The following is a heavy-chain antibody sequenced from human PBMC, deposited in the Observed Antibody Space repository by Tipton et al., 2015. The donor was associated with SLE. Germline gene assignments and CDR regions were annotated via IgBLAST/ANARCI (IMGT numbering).Heavy chain of an antibody. V-gene: IGHV4-31*03. CDR2: IYYSGST. CDR1: GGSIRDTDYY. D-gene: IGHD6-13*01. CDR3: ARSKAAAGLLDN. Sequence: TLSLTCTVSGGSIRDTDYYWTWIRLHPGKGLEWLGYIYYSGSTSFNPSLKSRLSISVDTSKNQFSLELTSLTAADTAVYYCARSKAAAGLLDNWGRGTLVTVSS. J-gene: IGHJ4*02.